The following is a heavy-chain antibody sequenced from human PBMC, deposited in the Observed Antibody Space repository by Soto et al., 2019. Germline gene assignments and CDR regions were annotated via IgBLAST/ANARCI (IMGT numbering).Heavy chain of an antibody. V-gene: IGHV2-26*01. CDR2: IFSNDEK. D-gene: IGHD6-19*01. Sequence: QVTLKESGPVLVKPTETLTLTCTVSGFSLSNARMGVSWIRQPPGKALEWLAHIFSNDEKSYSTSLKSRLTIAKDTSKSQVVLTMTNMDPVDTSTYYCARVDSSGWYVDDAFDIWGQGTMVTVSS. CDR1: GFSLSNARMG. J-gene: IGHJ3*02. CDR3: ARVDSSGWYVDDAFDI.